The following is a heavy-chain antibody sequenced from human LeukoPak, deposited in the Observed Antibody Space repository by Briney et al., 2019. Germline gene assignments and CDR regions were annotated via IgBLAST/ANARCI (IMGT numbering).Heavy chain of an antibody. CDR1: GFTISSFA. Sequence: GGSLRLSCAASGFTISSFAMSWVRQAPGKGLEWVSAISGSGGSTYYADSVKGRFTISRDNSKNTLYLQMNSLRAEDTAVYYCAKDSAEGYYDSSGYFDYWGQGALVTVSS. J-gene: IGHJ4*02. D-gene: IGHD3-22*01. CDR3: AKDSAEGYYDSSGYFDY. V-gene: IGHV3-23*01. CDR2: ISGSGGST.